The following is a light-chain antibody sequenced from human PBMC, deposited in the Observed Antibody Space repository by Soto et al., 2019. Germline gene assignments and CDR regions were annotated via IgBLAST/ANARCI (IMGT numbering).Light chain of an antibody. CDR2: AAS. CDR3: QQYGSSPWT. V-gene: IGKV3-20*01. Sequence: DTVLTQSPGILSLYPGERATLSCRASQSVSSSYLVWHQQKPGQAPRLLIYAASRRATGIPDRCSGSGSGTDFTLTISRLEPEDFAVYYCQQYGSSPWTVGQGTKVDIK. CDR1: QSVSSSY. J-gene: IGKJ1*01.